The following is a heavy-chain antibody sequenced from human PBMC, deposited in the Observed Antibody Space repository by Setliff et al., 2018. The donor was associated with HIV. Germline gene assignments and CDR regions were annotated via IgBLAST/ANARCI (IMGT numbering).Heavy chain of an antibody. Sequence: SGPTLVNPTQTLTLTCTFSGFSLSTSGMRVSWIRQPPGKALEWLARIDWDDDKRYSPSLKSRLTITKDTSKNQVVLTMTNMDPVDTATYYCAHSLVKVFGGSGSQGNYGMDVWGQGTTVTVSS. V-gene: IGHV2-5*08. D-gene: IGHD3-10*01. J-gene: IGHJ6*02. CDR1: GFSLSTSGMR. CDR2: IDWDDDK. CDR3: AHSLVKVFGGSGSQGNYGMDV.